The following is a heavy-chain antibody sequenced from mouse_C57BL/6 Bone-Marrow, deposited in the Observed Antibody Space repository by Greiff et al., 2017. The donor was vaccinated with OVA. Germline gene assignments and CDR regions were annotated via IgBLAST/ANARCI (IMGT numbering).Heavy chain of an antibody. Sequence: QVQLQQPGTELVKPGASVTLSCKASGYPFTSYWMHWVKQRPGQGLAWIGNLNPSNGGTNYNAKVKSKATLTVDKSSSTAYMQLSSLTSEDSAVYYCARDYSNSPWYFDVWGTGTTVTVSS. CDR3: ARDYSNSPWYFDV. D-gene: IGHD2-5*01. J-gene: IGHJ1*03. CDR2: LNPSNGGT. CDR1: GYPFTSYW. V-gene: IGHV1-53*01.